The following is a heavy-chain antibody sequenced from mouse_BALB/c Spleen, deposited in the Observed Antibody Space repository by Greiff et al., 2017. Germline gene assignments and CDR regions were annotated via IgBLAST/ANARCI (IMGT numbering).Heavy chain of an antibody. CDR2: ISYSGST. Sequence: EVKLVESGPGLVKPSQSLSLTCTVTGYSITSDYAWNWIRQFPGNKLEWMGYISYSGSTSYNPSLKSRISITRDTSKNQFFLQLNSVTTEDTATYYFARSPRRTTVVDYWGQGTTLTVSS. CDR1: GYSITSDYA. V-gene: IGHV3-2*02. CDR3: ARSPRRTTVVDY. D-gene: IGHD1-1*01. J-gene: IGHJ2*01.